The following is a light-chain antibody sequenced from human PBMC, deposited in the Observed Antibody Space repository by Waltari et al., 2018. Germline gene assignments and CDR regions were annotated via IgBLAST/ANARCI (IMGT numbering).Light chain of an antibody. J-gene: IGLJ3*02. CDR3: CSFTSSSTWV. Sequence: QSALTQPASVSGSPGQSITISCTGTTNDLGGYNYVSWYQQHPGKAPKLIIFDVSSRPSGVSNRFSGSKSANTASLIISGLQAEDEADYYCCSFTSSSTWVFGGGTKLTVL. V-gene: IGLV2-14*03. CDR1: TNDLGGYNY. CDR2: DVS.